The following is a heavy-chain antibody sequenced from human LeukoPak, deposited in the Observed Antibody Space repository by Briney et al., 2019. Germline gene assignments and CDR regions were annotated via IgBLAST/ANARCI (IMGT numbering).Heavy chain of an antibody. CDR1: GYTFTSYY. J-gene: IGHJ6*02. Sequence: ASVKVSCKASGYTFTSYYMHWVRQAPGQGLEWMGLSNPSGGSTSYAQKFQGRVTMTRDTSTSTVYMELSSLRSEDTAVYYCASGTSNITIFGVVIRYGMDVWGQGTMVTVSS. CDR2: SNPSGGST. CDR3: ASGTSNITIFGVVIRYGMDV. V-gene: IGHV1-46*01. D-gene: IGHD3-3*01.